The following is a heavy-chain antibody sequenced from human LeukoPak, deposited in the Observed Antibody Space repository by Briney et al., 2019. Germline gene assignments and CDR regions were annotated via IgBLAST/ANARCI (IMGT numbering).Heavy chain of an antibody. CDR3: GRSYSARCGGCNAFDV. CDR1: GFIFSSYS. J-gene: IGHJ3*01. D-gene: IGHD2-21*01. V-gene: IGHV3-72*01. CDR2: SRNKDNSYTT. Sequence: PGGSLRLSCAASGFIFSSYSMDWARQAPGKGLEWIGRSRNKDNSYTTEYAASVRGRFTISRDDSKISIFLQMNSLKIEDTAVYYCGRSYSARCGGCNAFDVWGQGTMVTVSS.